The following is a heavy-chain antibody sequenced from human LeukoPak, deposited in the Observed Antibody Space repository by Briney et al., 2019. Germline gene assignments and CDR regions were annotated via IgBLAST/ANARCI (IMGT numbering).Heavy chain of an antibody. CDR3: ARDLDGSGYFDY. CDR1: GFTFSSYS. J-gene: IGHJ4*02. D-gene: IGHD3-22*01. V-gene: IGHV3-21*01. Sequence: GGSLRLSCAASGFTFSSYSMNWVRQAPGKGLEWVSSINSSSSYIYYADSVKGRFTISRDNAKNSLYLQMNSLRAEDTAVYYCARDLDGSGYFDYWGQGTLVTVSS. CDR2: INSSSSYI.